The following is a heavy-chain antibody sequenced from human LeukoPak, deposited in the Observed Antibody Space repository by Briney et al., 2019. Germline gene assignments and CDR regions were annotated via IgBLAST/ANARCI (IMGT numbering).Heavy chain of an antibody. V-gene: IGHV3-33*08. D-gene: IGHD1-26*01. Sequence: GGSLRLSCAASGFTFSSYGMHRVRQAPGKGLEWVAVIWYDGSNKYYADSVKGRFTISRDNSKNTLYLQMNSLRAEDTAVYYCARDRGPKNKVGATAPGYWGQGTLVTVSS. CDR1: GFTFSSYG. CDR2: IWYDGSNK. CDR3: ARDRGPKNKVGATAPGY. J-gene: IGHJ4*02.